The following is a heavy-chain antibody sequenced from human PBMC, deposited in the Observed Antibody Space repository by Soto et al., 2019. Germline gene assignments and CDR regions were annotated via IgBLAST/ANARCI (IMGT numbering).Heavy chain of an antibody. J-gene: IGHJ4*02. Sequence: EVQMLESGGGLVQPGGSVRLSCAASGFTFSSYAMWWVRQAPGKGLECVSAISGGGETTYYADSVKGRFTISRDNSKTTLYLRMTSLRAEDTSVYYCAFNSGSGSYYFDYFGQGTLVTVSS. D-gene: IGHD3-10*01. CDR1: GFTFSSYA. V-gene: IGHV3-23*01. CDR3: AFNSGSGSYYFDY. CDR2: ISGGGETT.